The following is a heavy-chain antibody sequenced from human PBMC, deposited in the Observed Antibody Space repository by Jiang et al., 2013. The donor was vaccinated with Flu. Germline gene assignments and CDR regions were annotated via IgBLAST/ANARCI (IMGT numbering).Heavy chain of an antibody. V-gene: IGHV4-61*01. CDR3: ARDTFGDRRFDY. D-gene: IGHD4-17*01. CDR2: IFYSGST. J-gene: IGHJ4*02. CDR1: GGSVSSGIYY. Sequence: PGLVKPSQTLSLTCTVSGGSVSSGIYYWSWIRQPPGKGLEWIGYIFYSGSTNYNPSLKSRVTFSVDTSKNQFSLKLSSVTAADTGVYYCARDTFGDRRFDYWGQGTLVTVSS.